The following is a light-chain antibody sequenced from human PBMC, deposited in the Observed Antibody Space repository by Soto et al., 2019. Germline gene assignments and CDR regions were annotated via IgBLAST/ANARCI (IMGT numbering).Light chain of an antibody. Sequence: QLVLTQSPSASASLGASVKLTCTLSSGHSSYAIAWHQQQPEKGPRYLMKLDSDGSHTKGDAIPDRFSGSSSGAERYLTIASLQSAAEAYYYCQTWGTGIHVVFGGGTKLTVL. CDR2: LDSDGSH. CDR3: QTWGTGIHVV. CDR1: SGHSSYA. V-gene: IGLV4-69*01. J-gene: IGLJ2*01.